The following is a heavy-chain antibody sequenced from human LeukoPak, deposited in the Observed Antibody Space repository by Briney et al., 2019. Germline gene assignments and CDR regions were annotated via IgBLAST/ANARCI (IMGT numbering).Heavy chain of an antibody. Sequence: GSLRLSCAASGFTFSSYSMNWVRQAPGKGLEWVSSISSSSSYIYYADSVKGRFTISRDNAKNSLYLQMNSLRAEDTAVYHCAKERTWYSSGWNDFDYWGQGTLVTVSS. J-gene: IGHJ4*02. CDR3: AKERTWYSSGWNDFDY. V-gene: IGHV3-21*01. D-gene: IGHD6-19*01. CDR1: GFTFSSYS. CDR2: ISSSSSYI.